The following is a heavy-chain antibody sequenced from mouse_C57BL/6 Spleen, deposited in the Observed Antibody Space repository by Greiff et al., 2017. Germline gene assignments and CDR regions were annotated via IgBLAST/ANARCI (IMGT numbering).Heavy chain of an antibody. CDR1: GYTFTSYW. Sequence: VQRVESGAELAKPGASVKLSCKASGYTFTSYWMHWVKQRPGQGLEWIGYINPSSGYTKSNQTFKDKDTLTADKSSITAYMQLSILTYEYSAVXYCASSGVNYDFDYWGQGTTLTVSS. J-gene: IGHJ2*01. CDR2: INPSSGYT. V-gene: IGHV1-7*01. D-gene: IGHD2-1*01. CDR3: ASSGVNYDFDY.